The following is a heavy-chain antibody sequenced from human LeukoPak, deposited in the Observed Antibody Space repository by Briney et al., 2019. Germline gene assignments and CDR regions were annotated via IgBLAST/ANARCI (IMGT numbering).Heavy chain of an antibody. Sequence: GGSLSLSCAASGFTFSNAWMSWVRQAPGKGLEWVGRIKSKTDGGTTDYAAPVKGRFTISRDDSKNTLYLQMNSLKTEDAAVYYCTTAGVGATGGYYYYYYMDVWGKGTTVTVSS. D-gene: IGHD1-26*01. J-gene: IGHJ6*03. CDR2: IKSKTDGGTT. CDR1: GFTFSNAW. V-gene: IGHV3-15*01. CDR3: TTAGVGATGGYYYYYYMDV.